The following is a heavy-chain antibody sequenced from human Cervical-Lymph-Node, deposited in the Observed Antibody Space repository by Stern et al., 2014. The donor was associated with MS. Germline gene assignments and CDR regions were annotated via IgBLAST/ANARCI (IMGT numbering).Heavy chain of an antibody. CDR3: AREHHGGNFAA. V-gene: IGHV1-69*01. Sequence: VQLLESGAEVKKPGSSVKVSCKVSGATFSTNGISWVRQGPGQGLEWMGATVPIFEKSNYAQRFRGRATITADESTSTAYMELTSLRSEDTGVYYCAREHHGGNFAAWGQGTLVTVSS. CDR1: GATFSTNG. J-gene: IGHJ5*02. CDR2: TVPIFEKS. D-gene: IGHD4-23*01.